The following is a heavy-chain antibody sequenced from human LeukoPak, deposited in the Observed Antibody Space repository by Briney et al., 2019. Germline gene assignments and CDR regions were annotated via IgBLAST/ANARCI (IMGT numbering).Heavy chain of an antibody. J-gene: IGHJ4*02. D-gene: IGHD6-13*01. CDR3: ARDQTAAFDY. V-gene: IGHV3-21*01. CDR2: ISSSSSYI. Sequence: GGSLRLPCAASGFTFSSYSMNWVRQAPGKGLEWVSSISSSSSYIYYADSVKGRFTISRDNAKNSLYLQMNSLRAEDTAVCYCARDQTAAFDYWGQGTLVTVSS. CDR1: GFTFSSYS.